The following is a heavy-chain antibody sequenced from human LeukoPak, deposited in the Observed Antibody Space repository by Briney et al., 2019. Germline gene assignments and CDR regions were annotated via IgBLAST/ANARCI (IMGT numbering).Heavy chain of an antibody. Sequence: ASVKVSCKTSGYTFTGYYLHWVRQAPGQGLEWMGWINPNSGGTHYTQKFQGRVTMTRDTSISTAYMELRSLRSDDTAVYYCARRGIAAAGDYWGQGTLVTVSS. V-gene: IGHV1-2*02. CDR1: GYTFTGYY. CDR2: INPNSGGT. D-gene: IGHD6-13*01. CDR3: ARRGIAAAGDY. J-gene: IGHJ4*02.